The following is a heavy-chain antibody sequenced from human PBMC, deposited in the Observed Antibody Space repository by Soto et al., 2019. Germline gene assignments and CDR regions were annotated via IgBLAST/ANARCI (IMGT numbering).Heavy chain of an antibody. J-gene: IGHJ4*02. Sequence: GGSLRLSCVASGFTFSSYAMSWVRQAPGKGLEWVSFIRGIGGSKYYADSVKGRFTISRDNSKNTLFLQMNSLRVEDTGVYYCARGPSPSDYWGQGTLVTVSS. CDR2: IRGIGGSK. CDR1: GFTFSSYA. V-gene: IGHV3-23*01. CDR3: ARGPSPSDY.